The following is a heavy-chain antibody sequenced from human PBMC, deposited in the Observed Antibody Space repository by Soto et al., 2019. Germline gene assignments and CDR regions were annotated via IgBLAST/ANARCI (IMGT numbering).Heavy chain of an antibody. J-gene: IGHJ4*02. CDR1: GLTVSDYY. CDR3: ARDPVTAD. V-gene: IGHV3-7*03. CDR2: IKGDGSNT. Sequence: GWSLRLCCATSGLTVSDYYIIWVRQAPGKGLEWVGNIKGDGSNTHYVVSVRGRFTISRDNAENLLYLQMNNLRVEDTAMYYCARDPVTADWGQGPHVTLSS.